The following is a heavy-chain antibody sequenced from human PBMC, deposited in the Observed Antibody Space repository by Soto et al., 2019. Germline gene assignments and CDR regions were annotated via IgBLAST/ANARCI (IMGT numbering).Heavy chain of an antibody. CDR3: ARGRVGATTDYFDY. Sequence: SETLSLTCSVSGGSISRGGYYWSWIRQHPGRGLEWIGYIYYSGNTYYNPSLKSRVTISVDTSKNQFSLKLSAVAAADTAVYYCARGRVGATTDYFDYWGQGTLVTVSS. J-gene: IGHJ4*02. CDR2: IYYSGNT. CDR1: GGSISRGGYY. D-gene: IGHD1-26*01. V-gene: IGHV4-31*03.